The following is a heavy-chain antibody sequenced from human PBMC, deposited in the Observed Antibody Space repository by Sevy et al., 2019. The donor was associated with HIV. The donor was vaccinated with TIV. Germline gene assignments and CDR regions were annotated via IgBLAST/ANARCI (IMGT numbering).Heavy chain of an antibody. Sequence: GGSLRLSCAASGFTFSSYAMHWVRQAPGKGLGWVAVISYDGSNKYYADSVKGRFTISRDNSKNTLYLQMNSLRAEDTAVYYCASLGYCSGGSCYSRRYFDYWGQGTLVTVSS. CDR2: ISYDGSNK. CDR3: ASLGYCSGGSCYSRRYFDY. V-gene: IGHV3-30*04. D-gene: IGHD2-15*01. CDR1: GFTFSSYA. J-gene: IGHJ4*02.